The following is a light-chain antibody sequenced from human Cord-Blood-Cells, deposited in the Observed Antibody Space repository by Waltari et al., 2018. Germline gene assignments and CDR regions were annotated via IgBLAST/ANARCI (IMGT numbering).Light chain of an antibody. CDR2: DVS. Sequence: QSALTQPASVSGSPGQSITISCTGTSRDVGGYNYVSWYQQHPGKAPKLMIYDVSNRPSGVSNGFSGSKSGNTASLTISGLQAEDEADYYCSSYTSSSNYVFGTGTKVTVL. J-gene: IGLJ1*01. V-gene: IGLV2-14*01. CDR1: SRDVGGYNY. CDR3: SSYTSSSNYV.